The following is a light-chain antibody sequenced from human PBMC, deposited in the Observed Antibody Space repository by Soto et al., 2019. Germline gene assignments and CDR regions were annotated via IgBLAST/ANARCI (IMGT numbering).Light chain of an antibody. V-gene: IGLV1-40*02. Sequence: QSAMTQPPSVSGAPGQRVTIACTGSSSNIGAGHGVHWYQQLPGTAPKLLIFGNKNRPSGVPDRFSGYKSGTSASLAITGLQAEDEAEYYCQSYDISLSAYVFGTGTKVTVL. CDR1: SSNIGAGHG. CDR2: GNK. CDR3: QSYDISLSAYV. J-gene: IGLJ1*01.